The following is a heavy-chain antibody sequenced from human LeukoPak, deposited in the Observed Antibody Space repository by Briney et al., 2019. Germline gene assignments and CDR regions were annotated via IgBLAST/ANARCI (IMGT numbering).Heavy chain of an antibody. CDR2: IHKNAIT. CDR1: GFTVSSNY. CDR3: ARLAVYVWGSHNFDY. V-gene: IGHV3-53*01. J-gene: IGHJ4*02. Sequence: GGSLRLSCAASGFTVSSNYMTWVRQAPGKGLEWVSVIHKNAITYYADTVKGRFTISRDNSKNMLYLQMNSLRAEDTAVYYCARLAVYVWGSHNFDYWGQGTLVTVSS. D-gene: IGHD3-16*01.